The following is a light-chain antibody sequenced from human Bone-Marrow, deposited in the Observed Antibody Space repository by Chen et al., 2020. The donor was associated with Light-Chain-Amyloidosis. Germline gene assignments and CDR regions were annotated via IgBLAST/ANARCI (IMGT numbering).Light chain of an antibody. V-gene: IGKV2-28*01. CDR1: QSLLPSNGNTY. CDR3: MQALQGLT. Sequence: DIVMTQSQLSLPVTPGESSSISCRSSQSLLPSNGNTYLDWCLQKPGQSPQLLIYLGSNRASGVPDRFSGSGSGTDFTLTISRVEAEDVGVYYCMQALQGLTFGGGTKVEIK. J-gene: IGKJ4*01. CDR2: LGS.